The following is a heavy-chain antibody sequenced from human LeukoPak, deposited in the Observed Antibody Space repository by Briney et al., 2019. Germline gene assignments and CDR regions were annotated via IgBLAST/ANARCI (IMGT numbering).Heavy chain of an antibody. V-gene: IGHV4-39*01. J-gene: IGHJ6*04. D-gene: IGHD6-6*01. CDR3: ARHEAARPSAAMGV. CDR1: GGSISSYY. Sequence: PSETLSLTCTVSGGSISSYYWGWIRQPPGKGLEWIGSIYYSGSTYYNPSLKSRVTISVDTSKNQFSLKLSSVTAADTAVYYCARHEAARPSAAMGVWGKGTTVTVSS. CDR2: IYYSGST.